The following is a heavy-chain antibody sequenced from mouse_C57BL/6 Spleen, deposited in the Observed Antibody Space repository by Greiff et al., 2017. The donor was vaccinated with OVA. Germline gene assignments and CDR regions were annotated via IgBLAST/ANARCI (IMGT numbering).Heavy chain of an antibody. CDR2: IYPGDGDT. D-gene: IGHD1-1*02. J-gene: IGHJ4*01. CDR3: ARWGGPLYYYAMDY. V-gene: IGHV1-80*01. CDR1: GYAFSSYW. Sequence: VQLQQSGAELVKPGASVKISCKASGYAFSSYWMNWVKQRPGKGLEWIGQIYPGDGDTTYNGKFKGKATLTADKSSSTAYMQLSSLTSEDSAVYFCARWGGPLYYYAMDYWGQGTSVTVSS.